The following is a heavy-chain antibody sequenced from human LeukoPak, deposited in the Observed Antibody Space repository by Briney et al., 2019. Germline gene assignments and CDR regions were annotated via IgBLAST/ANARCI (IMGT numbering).Heavy chain of an antibody. Sequence: SETLSLTCTVSGVSISSGGYYWSWIRQHPGKGLEWIGYLYYSGSTYYNPSLKSRVTISEDTSKNQFSLKLSSVTAADTAVYYCAREAKGLQRGYWRKGTRVTVSS. V-gene: IGHV4-31*03. CDR3: AREAKGLQRGY. J-gene: IGHJ4*02. CDR1: GVSISSGGYY. D-gene: IGHD5-24*01. CDR2: LYYSGST.